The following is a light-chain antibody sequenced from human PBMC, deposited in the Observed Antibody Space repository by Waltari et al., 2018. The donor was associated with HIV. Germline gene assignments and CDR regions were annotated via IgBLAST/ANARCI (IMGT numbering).Light chain of an antibody. CDR1: SNDLRNYNS. CDR3: TSYISSSSPV. CDR2: EVS. V-gene: IGLV2-14*01. J-gene: IGLJ3*02. Sequence: QSALTQPASVSGSPGQSITISCTGTSNDLRNYNSVYWYQHHPGNAPKVIIYEVSNRRSGVSSRVSGSISANTASLTISGLQAEDEADYFCTSYISSSSPVFGGGTKVTVL.